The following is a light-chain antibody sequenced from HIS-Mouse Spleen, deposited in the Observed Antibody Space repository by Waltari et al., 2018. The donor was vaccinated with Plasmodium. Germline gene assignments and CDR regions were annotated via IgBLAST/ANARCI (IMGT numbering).Light chain of an antibody. CDR3: QQANSFPPSIT. CDR2: DAS. V-gene: IGKV3-11*01. Sequence: EIVLTQSPATLSLSPGERATLPCRASQSVSSYLAWYQQKPGQAPRLLIYDASNRATGIPARFSGSGSGTDFTLTISSLQPEDFATYYCQQANSFPPSITFGQGTRLEIK. CDR1: QSVSSY. J-gene: IGKJ5*01.